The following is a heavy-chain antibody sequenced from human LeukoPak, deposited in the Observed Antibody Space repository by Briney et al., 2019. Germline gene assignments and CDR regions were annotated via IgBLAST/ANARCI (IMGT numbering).Heavy chain of an antibody. CDR1: GFTFSSYG. V-gene: IGHV3-30*02. J-gene: IGHJ3*01. CDR3: AKDPNGDYVGAFDF. CDR2: IRYDGSNK. Sequence: GGSLRLSCAASGFTFSSYGMHWVRQAPGKGLEWVAFIRYDGSNKYYADSVKGRFTISRDNSKNTLYLQMNSLRAEDTAVYYCAKDPNGDYVGAFDFWGQGTMVTVSS. D-gene: IGHD4-17*01.